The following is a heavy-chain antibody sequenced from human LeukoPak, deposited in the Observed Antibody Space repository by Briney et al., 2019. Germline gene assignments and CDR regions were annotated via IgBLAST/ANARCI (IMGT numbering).Heavy chain of an antibody. D-gene: IGHD2-8*01. CDR1: GGSISSYY. CDR2: IYYSGST. Sequence: SETLSLTCTVSGGSISSYYWSWIRQPPGKGLEWIGYIYYSGSTNYNPSLKSRVTISVDTSKNQFSLKLSSVTAADTAVYYCARYQGVRPPFYYFDYWGQGTLFTVSS. V-gene: IGHV4-59*01. CDR3: ARYQGVRPPFYYFDY. J-gene: IGHJ4*02.